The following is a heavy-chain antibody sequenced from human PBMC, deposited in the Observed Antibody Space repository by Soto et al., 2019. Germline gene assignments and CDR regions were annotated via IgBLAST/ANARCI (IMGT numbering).Heavy chain of an antibody. D-gene: IGHD5-18*01. CDR1: GFTFSCYA. Sequence: ELQLLESGGGLVQPGGSLRLSCAASGFTFSCYAMSWVRQAPGKGLEWVSAISGSGGSTYYADSVKGRFTISRDNSKNTLYLQMNSLRAEDTAVYYCAKDGGYSYGYSPRYYYGMDVWGQGTTVTVSS. V-gene: IGHV3-23*01. CDR3: AKDGGYSYGYSPRYYYGMDV. CDR2: ISGSGGST. J-gene: IGHJ6*02.